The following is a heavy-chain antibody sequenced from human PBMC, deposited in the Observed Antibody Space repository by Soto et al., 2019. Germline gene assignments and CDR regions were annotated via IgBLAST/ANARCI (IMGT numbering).Heavy chain of an antibody. CDR3: ARVPPIVVVTVSYYGMDV. D-gene: IGHD2-21*02. CDR1: GYTFTSYG. Sequence: ASVKVSCKASGYTFTSYGVSWVRQAPGQGLEWMGWISAYNGNTNYAQKLQGRVTMTTDTSTSTAYMELRSLRSDDTAVYYCARVPPIVVVTVSYYGMDVWGQGTTVTVSS. V-gene: IGHV1-18*04. CDR2: ISAYNGNT. J-gene: IGHJ6*02.